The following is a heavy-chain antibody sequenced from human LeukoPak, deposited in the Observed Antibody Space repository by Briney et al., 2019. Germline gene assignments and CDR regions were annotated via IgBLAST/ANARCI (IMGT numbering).Heavy chain of an antibody. Sequence: GASVKVSCTASGGTLSSYPISWVRQAPGQGHEWMGRVIPIVGITNYGQKFQGRVTLTADISTNTAYMELSGLTFDDTAIYYCARSVASPDAGRGNWFDPWGQGTLVTVSS. V-gene: IGHV1-69*02. J-gene: IGHJ5*02. CDR1: GGTLSSYP. CDR2: VIPIVGIT. D-gene: IGHD3-10*01. CDR3: ARSVASPDAGRGNWFDP.